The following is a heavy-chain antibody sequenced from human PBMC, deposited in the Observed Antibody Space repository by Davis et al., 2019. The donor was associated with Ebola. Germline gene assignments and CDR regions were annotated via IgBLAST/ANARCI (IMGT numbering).Heavy chain of an antibody. V-gene: IGHV4-59*08. CDR1: GGSINNYF. Sequence: SETLSLTCTVSGGSINNYFWSWIRQPPGKGLEWIGNIHYLGNTNYSPSLKSRVTMSVDTSKNQFSLKLSSVTAADTAVYYCACSYNSGWYVWGQGTLVTVSS. J-gene: IGHJ4*02. CDR3: ACSYNSGWYV. CDR2: IHYLGNT. D-gene: IGHD6-19*01.